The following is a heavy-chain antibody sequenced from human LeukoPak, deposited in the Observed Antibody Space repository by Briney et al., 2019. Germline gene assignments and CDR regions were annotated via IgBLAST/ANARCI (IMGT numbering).Heavy chain of an antibody. D-gene: IGHD3-22*01. CDR1: GASISSGDYY. J-gene: IGHJ3*02. Sequence: SETLSLTCTVSGASISSGDYYWSWICQPPGKGLEWIGYIYYSGSTYYNPSLKSRVTLSVDTSKNQFSLKLSSVTAADTAVYYCARVYYYDSSALAFDIWGQGTMVTVSS. CDR3: ARVYYYDSSALAFDI. V-gene: IGHV4-30-4*01. CDR2: IYYSGST.